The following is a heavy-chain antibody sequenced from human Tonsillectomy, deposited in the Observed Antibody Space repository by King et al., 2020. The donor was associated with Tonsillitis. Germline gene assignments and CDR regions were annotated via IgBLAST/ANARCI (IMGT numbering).Heavy chain of an antibody. CDR2: ISGYNGNT. V-gene: IGHV1-18*04. D-gene: IGHD3-16*01. CDR1: GYTFPNYG. CDR3: ARGLGGSYYYGVDV. Sequence: QVQLVESGAEVKKPGASVQVSCKASGYTFPNYGITWVRQAPGQGLEWMGWISGYNGNTNYAQKFQGRVTLTTDTSTTTAYMELRSLRSDDTAIYYCARGLGGSYYYGVDVWGQGTTVTVSS. J-gene: IGHJ6*02.